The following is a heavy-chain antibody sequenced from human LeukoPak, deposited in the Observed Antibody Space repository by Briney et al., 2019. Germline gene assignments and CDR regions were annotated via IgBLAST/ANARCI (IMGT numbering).Heavy chain of an antibody. CDR2: IKEDEIEI. J-gene: IGHJ5*02. D-gene: IGHD3-22*01. CDR3: ARGGFRHFDP. Sequence: GGSLRLSCAASGFAFNSQTMSWVRQAPGRGLEWVASIKEDEIEIHYVDSVKGRFTTSRGNAKDSLYLQMNSLRVEDTAVYYCARGGFRHFDPWGQGTLVTVSS. CDR1: GFAFNSQT. V-gene: IGHV3-7*01.